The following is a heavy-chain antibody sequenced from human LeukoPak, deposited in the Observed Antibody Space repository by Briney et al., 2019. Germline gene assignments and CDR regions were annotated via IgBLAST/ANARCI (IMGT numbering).Heavy chain of an antibody. CDR3: ARYRADWHTQ. CDR1: GGSISSYY. V-gene: IGHV4-4*07. CDR2: VYTSGST. Sequence: SETLSLTCTVSGGSISSYYWSWIRQPAGKGLEWIGRVYTSGSTNYNPSLKSRVTISVDTSKNQFSLKLSSVTAADTVVYYCARYRADWHTQWGQGTLVTVSS. D-gene: IGHD3-9*01. J-gene: IGHJ4*02.